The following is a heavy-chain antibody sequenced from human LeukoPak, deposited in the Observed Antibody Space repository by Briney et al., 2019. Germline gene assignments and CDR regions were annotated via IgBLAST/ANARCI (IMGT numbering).Heavy chain of an antibody. V-gene: IGHV1-69*04. CDR1: GGTFSSHA. J-gene: IGHJ4*02. CDR2: IIPILGIA. D-gene: IGHD5-12*01. CDR3: ARDRLSIVATTSGYFDY. Sequence: SVKVSCKASGGTFSSHAISWVRQAPGRGLEWMGRIIPILGIANYAQKFQGRVTITADKSTSTAYMELSSLRSEDTAVYYCARDRLSIVATTSGYFDYWGQGTLVTVSS.